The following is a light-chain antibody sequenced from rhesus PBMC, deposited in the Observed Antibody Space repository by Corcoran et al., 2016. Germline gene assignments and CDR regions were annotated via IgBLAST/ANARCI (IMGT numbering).Light chain of an antibody. CDR2: AAS. J-gene: IGKJ3*01. V-gene: IGKV1-74*01. Sequence: DIQMTQSPSSLSASVGDRVTITCRASENVNNYLHWYQQKPGKVPKLLFYAASPLQSGVPSRFSGSGSVTDYTVTISSLQPEDVATYYCQQYSSRPFTFGPGTKLDIK. CDR3: QQYSSRPFT. CDR1: ENVNNY.